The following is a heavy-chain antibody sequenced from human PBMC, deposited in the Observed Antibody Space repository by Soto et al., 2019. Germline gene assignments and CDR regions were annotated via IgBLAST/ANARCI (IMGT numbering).Heavy chain of an antibody. CDR2: ISYDGSNK. V-gene: IGHV3-30-3*01. CDR3: ARDSGSSSYYYYVMDV. J-gene: IGHJ6*02. Sequence: GGSLRLSCAASGFTFSSYAMHWVRQAPGKGLEWVAVISYDGSNKYYADSVKGRFTISRDNSKSTLYLHMSSLRAEDTALYYCARDSGSSSYYYYVMDVWGQGTTVTVSS. D-gene: IGHD6-6*01. CDR1: GFTFSSYA.